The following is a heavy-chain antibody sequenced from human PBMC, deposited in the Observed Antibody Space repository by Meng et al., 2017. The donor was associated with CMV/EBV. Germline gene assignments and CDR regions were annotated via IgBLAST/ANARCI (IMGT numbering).Heavy chain of an antibody. CDR1: GFTFSSYG. Sequence: GGSLRLSCAASGFTFSSYGMHWVRQAPGKGLEWVAFIRYDGSNKYYADSVKGRFTISRDNSKNTLYLQMNSLRAEDTAVYYCARGEQPGTFFDYWGQGTRVTVSS. D-gene: IGHD1-26*01. CDR3: ARGEQPGTFFDY. V-gene: IGHV3-30*02. CDR2: IRYDGSNK. J-gene: IGHJ4*02.